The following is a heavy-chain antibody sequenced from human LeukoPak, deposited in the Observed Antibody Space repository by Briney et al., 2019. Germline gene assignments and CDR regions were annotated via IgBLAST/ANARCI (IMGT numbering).Heavy chain of an antibody. CDR2: INPNSGGT. V-gene: IGHV1-2*02. D-gene: IGHD6-6*01. Sequence: GASVKVSCKASGYTFTNYGVSWVRQAPGQGLEWMGWINPNSGGTNYAQKFQGRVTMTRDTSISTAYMELRRLRSDDTAVYYCASHSSSYHNFDYWGQGTLVTVSS. J-gene: IGHJ4*02. CDR3: ASHSSSYHNFDY. CDR1: GYTFTNYG.